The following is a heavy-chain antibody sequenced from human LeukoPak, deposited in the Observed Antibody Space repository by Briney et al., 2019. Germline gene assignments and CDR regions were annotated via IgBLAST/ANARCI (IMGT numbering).Heavy chain of an antibody. CDR3: AKEGYSGYDDAFDS. Sequence: PGGSLTLSCAASGFTLSSYGMHWVRQAPGKGLEWVAFISYDGSNKYYADSVKGRFTISRDNSKNTLYLQMNSLRAEDTAVFYCAKEGYSGYDDAFDSWGQGTMVTVSS. CDR1: GFTLSSYG. J-gene: IGHJ3*02. CDR2: ISYDGSNK. V-gene: IGHV3-30*18. D-gene: IGHD5-12*01.